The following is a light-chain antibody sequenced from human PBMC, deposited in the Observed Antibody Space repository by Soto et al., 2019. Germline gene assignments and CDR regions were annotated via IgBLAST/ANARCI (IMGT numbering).Light chain of an antibody. CDR3: TSYAGSSNFVV. V-gene: IGLV2-8*01. Sequence: QSVLTQPPSASGSPGQSVTISCTGTGNDVGGYNFVSWYQQHPGKAPKLMIYEVYKRASGVPDRFSGFKSGNTASLIVSGLQAEDEADYYCTSYAGSSNFVVSGGGTKLTVL. J-gene: IGLJ2*01. CDR1: GNDVGGYNF. CDR2: EVY.